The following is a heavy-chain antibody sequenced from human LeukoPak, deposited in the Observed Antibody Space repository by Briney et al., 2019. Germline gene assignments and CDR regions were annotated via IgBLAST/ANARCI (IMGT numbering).Heavy chain of an antibody. Sequence: GGSLRLSCAASGFTFSSYWMHWVRQAPGKGLVWVSRINSDGSSTSYADSVKGRFTISRDNAKNTLYLQMNSLRAEDTAVYYCARMTGSRPQKVTLPSDYWCQGTLVTVSS. V-gene: IGHV3-74*01. D-gene: IGHD3-10*01. J-gene: IGHJ4*02. CDR3: ARMTGSRPQKVTLPSDY. CDR1: GFTFSSYW. CDR2: INSDGSST.